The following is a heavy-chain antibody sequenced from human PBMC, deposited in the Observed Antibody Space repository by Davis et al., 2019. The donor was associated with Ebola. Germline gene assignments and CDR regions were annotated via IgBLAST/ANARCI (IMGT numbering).Heavy chain of an antibody. CDR1: GYTFTSYG. D-gene: IGHD4-11*01. CDR2: IIPILGIA. CDR3: ARDLGTVNDY. J-gene: IGHJ4*02. Sequence: SVKVSCKASGYTFTSYGISWVRQAPGQGLEWMGRIIPILGIANYAQKFQGRVTITADKSTSTAYMELSSLRSEDTAVYYCARDLGTVNDYWGQGTLVTVSS. V-gene: IGHV1-69*04.